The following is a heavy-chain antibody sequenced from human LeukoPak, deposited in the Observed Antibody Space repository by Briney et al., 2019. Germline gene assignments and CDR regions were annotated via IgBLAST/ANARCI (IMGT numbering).Heavy chain of an antibody. J-gene: IGHJ5*02. CDR1: GYTFTSYG. Sequence: ASVKVSCKASGYTFTSYGISWVRQAPGQGLEWXXXXSAYNGNTNYAQKLQGRVTMTTDTSTSTAYMELRSLRSDDTAVYYCARDLVVVAATSPFDPWGQGTLVTVSS. CDR2: XSAYNGNT. CDR3: ARDLVVVAATSPFDP. D-gene: IGHD2-15*01. V-gene: IGHV1-18*04.